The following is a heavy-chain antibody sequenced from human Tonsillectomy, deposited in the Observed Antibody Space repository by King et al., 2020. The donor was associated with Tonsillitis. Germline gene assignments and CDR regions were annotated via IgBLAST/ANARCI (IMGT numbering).Heavy chain of an antibody. V-gene: IGHV4-4*07. D-gene: IGHD3-22*01. CDR2: VYASGKT. J-gene: IGHJ4*02. CDR1: GVSMRTTY. Sequence: QLQESGPGLVKPSETLSLTCTVSGVSMRTTYWSWIRRPAGKGLEWIWRVYASGKTYHNPSLKSRVAMSIDTSKNQFSLRLSSVTAADTAVYYCARDRGDYYDSATYDPLYFDSWGQGTLVTVSS. CDR3: ARDRGDYYDSATYDPLYFDS.